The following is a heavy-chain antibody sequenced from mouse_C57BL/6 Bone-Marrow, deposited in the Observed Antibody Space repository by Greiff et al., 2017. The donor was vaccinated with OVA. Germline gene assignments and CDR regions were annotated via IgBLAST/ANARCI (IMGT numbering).Heavy chain of an antibody. CDR2: IYPRSGNT. D-gene: IGHD1-1*01. Sequence: QVQLQQSGAELARPGASVKLSCKASGYTFTSYGISWVKQSHGQGLEWIGEIYPRSGNTYYNEKFKGKATLTADKSSSTAYMELRSLTSEDSAVYFCARWMLITTVVAMAYRGQGTMVTVSA. V-gene: IGHV1-81*01. CDR3: ARWMLITTVVAMAY. J-gene: IGHJ3*01. CDR1: GYTFTSYG.